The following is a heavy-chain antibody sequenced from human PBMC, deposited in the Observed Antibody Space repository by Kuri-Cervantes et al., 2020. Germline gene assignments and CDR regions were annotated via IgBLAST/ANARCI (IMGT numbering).Heavy chain of an antibody. J-gene: IGHJ4*02. Sequence: GESLKISCAASGFTFSSYSMNWVRQAPGKGLEWVSYISSSSSTIYYADSVKGQFTVSSDNAKESLYLQMNSLRDEDTAVYYCARDQGRELSPLDCWGQGTLVTVSS. V-gene: IGHV3-48*02. CDR1: GFTFSSYS. D-gene: IGHD3-10*01. CDR3: ARDQGRELSPLDC. CDR2: ISSSSSTI.